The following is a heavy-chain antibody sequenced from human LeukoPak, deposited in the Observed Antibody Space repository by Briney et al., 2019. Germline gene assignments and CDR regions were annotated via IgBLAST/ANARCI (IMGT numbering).Heavy chain of an antibody. J-gene: IGHJ4*02. CDR3: ARANYYYDSSGYFLY. CDR2: IYYSGST. CDR1: GGSISSSSYY. Sequence: SETLSLTCTVSGGSISSSSYYWGWIRQPPGKGLEYIGSIYYSGSTYYNPSLKSRVTISVDTSKNQFSLKLSSVTAADTAVYYCARANYYYDSSGYFLYWGEGTLVTVSS. V-gene: IGHV4-39*07. D-gene: IGHD3-22*01.